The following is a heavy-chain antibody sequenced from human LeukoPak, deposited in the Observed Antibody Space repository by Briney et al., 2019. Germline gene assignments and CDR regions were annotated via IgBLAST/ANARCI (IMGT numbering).Heavy chain of an antibody. V-gene: IGHV3-7*01. CDR3: ASLDTEMVMDDY. J-gene: IGHJ4*02. D-gene: IGHD5-18*01. CDR1: GFSFSNYW. CDR2: IRQDGVEK. Sequence: GGSLRLSCAASGFSFSNYWMSWVRQAPGKGLEWVANIRQDGVEKYYVDSVKGRFTISRDNAKNSLLLQMHSLRAEDTAVCYCASLDTEMVMDDYWGQGTLVTASS.